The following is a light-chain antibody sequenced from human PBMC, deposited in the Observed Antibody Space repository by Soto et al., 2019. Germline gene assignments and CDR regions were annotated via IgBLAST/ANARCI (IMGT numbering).Light chain of an antibody. CDR2: EVS. Sequence: QSALTQPPSASGSPGQSVTISCTGTSSDVGGYNYVSWYQQHPGKSPKLMIYEVSKRPSGVPDRFSGSKSGNTASLTVSGLQAEDEAEYYCSSYAGSNNLGVLGTGTKLTVL. CDR3: SSYAGSNNLGV. J-gene: IGLJ1*01. CDR1: SSDVGGYNY. V-gene: IGLV2-8*01.